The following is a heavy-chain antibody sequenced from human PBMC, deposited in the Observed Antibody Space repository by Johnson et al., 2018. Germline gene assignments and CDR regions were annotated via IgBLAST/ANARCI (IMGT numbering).Heavy chain of an antibody. CDR3: AKDEADGASPRVAFDI. J-gene: IGHJ3*02. CDR2: VSRRGDST. CDR1: GFTLTHYP. V-gene: IGHV3-23*04. D-gene: IGHD4-17*01. Sequence: VQLVESGGGVVQPGRSLRISCAASGFTLTHYPMHWVRQTPGKGLEWVSGVSRRGDSTYYADFVRGRFTVSRDNSNSTLSLQMNSLRADDTAVYYCAKDEADGASPRVAFDIWGQGTMVTVSS.